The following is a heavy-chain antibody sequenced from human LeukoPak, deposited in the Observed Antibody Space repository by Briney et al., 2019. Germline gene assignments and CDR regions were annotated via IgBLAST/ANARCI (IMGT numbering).Heavy chain of an antibody. V-gene: IGHV3-11*01. CDR2: ISSSGSTI. Sequence: GGSLRLSCAASGFTFSDYYMSWIRQAPGKGLEWVSYISSSGSTIYYADSVKGRFTISRDNAKNSLYLQMNSLRAEDTAVYYCARGYCTTTSCYRLDYWGRGTLGTVSS. CDR3: ARGYCTTTSCYRLDY. J-gene: IGHJ4*02. D-gene: IGHD2-2*01. CDR1: GFTFSDYY.